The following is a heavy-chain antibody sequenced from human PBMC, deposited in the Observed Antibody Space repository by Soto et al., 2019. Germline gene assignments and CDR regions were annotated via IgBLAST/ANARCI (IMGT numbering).Heavy chain of an antibody. V-gene: IGHV4-30-4*01. CDR3: ARHNISMVRGVIIVDYGMGV. CDR1: GGSISSGDYY. D-gene: IGHD3-10*01. CDR2: IYYSGST. Sequence: SETLSLTCTVSGGSISSGDYYWSWIRQPPGKGLEWFGYIYYSGSTYYNPSLKSRVTISVDTSKNQFSLKLSSVTAADTAVYYCARHNISMVRGVIIVDYGMGVWGQGTTVTVSS. J-gene: IGHJ6*02.